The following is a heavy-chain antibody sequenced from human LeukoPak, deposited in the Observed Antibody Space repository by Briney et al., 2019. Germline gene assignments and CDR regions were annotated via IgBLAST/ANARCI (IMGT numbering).Heavy chain of an antibody. J-gene: IGHJ2*01. Sequence: PSETLSLTCGVSGDSISSSPYSWAWIRQPPGKGLAWIGTIHQSGGSYYDPSLQSRLSMSVDTSKNQFSLKLTSVTAADTAVYYCARHSWGGNKGFDLWGRGTLVAVSS. D-gene: IGHD4-23*01. CDR3: ARHSWGGNKGFDL. CDR1: GDSISSSPYS. V-gene: IGHV4-39*01. CDR2: IHQSGGS.